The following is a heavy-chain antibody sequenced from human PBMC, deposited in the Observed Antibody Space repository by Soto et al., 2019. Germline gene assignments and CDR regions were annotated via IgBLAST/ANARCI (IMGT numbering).Heavy chain of an antibody. CDR2: IIPIFGTA. D-gene: IGHD3-22*01. J-gene: IGHJ4*02. CDR1: GGTFSNYG. V-gene: IGHV1-69*13. Sequence: ASVKVSCKASGGTFSNYGVNWVRQAPGQGLEWMGGIIPIFGTAKYAQEFQGRVTITADDSTRTAYMELSSLRSEDTAVYYCARDGTLYDSSAYYYLYWGQGTLVTVSS. CDR3: ARDGTLYDSSAYYYLY.